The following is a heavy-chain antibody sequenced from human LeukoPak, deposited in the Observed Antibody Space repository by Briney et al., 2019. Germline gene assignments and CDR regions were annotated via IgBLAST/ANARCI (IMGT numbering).Heavy chain of an antibody. D-gene: IGHD3-22*01. CDR1: GGTFSSYA. CDR2: IIPIFGTA. V-gene: IGHV1-69*05. Sequence: GSSVKVSCKASGGTFSSYAISWVRQAPGQGLEWMGGIIPIFGTANYAQKLQGRVTMTTDTSTSTAYMELRSLRPDGTAVYYCARPGGYYYGGYFDYWGQGTLVTVSS. J-gene: IGHJ4*02. CDR3: ARPGGYYYGGYFDY.